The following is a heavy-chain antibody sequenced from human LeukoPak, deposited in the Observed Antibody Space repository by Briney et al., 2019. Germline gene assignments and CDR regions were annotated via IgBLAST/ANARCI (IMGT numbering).Heavy chain of an antibody. CDR1: GFTFSSYA. CDR3: AKLSRVVVVAPFDY. J-gene: IGHJ4*02. D-gene: IGHD2-15*01. Sequence: PGGSLRLSCAASGFTFSSYAMSWVRQAPGKGLEWASGISGSGGSTYYADSVKGRFTISRDNSKNTLYLQMNSLRAEDTAVYYCAKLSRVVVVAPFDYWGQGTLVTVSS. V-gene: IGHV3-23*01. CDR2: ISGSGGST.